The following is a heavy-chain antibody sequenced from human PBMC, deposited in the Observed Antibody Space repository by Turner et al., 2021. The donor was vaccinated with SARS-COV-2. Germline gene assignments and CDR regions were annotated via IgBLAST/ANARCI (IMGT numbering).Heavy chain of an antibody. Sequence: EVQLLESGGGLVQPGGSLRLSCAASGFTFSSYDMHWVRQATGKGLEWVSAIGTAGDTYYPGSVKGRFTISRENAKNSLYLQMNSLRAGDTAVYYCARVEYSSSYSYWYFDLWGRGTLVTVSS. V-gene: IGHV3-13*01. J-gene: IGHJ2*01. CDR3: ARVEYSSSYSYWYFDL. D-gene: IGHD6-6*01. CDR1: GFTFSSYD. CDR2: IGTAGDT.